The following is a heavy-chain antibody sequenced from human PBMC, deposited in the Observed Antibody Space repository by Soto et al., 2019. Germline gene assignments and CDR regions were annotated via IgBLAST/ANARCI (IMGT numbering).Heavy chain of an antibody. CDR1: GYTFTSYY. CDR3: ASFARIAVAGTGYYFAY. D-gene: IGHD6-19*01. V-gene: IGHV1-46*01. J-gene: IGHJ4*02. CDR2: INPSGGST. Sequence: ASVKVSCKASGYTFTSYYMHWVRQAPGQGLEWMGIINPSGGSTSYAQKFQGRVTMTRDTSTSTVYMELSSLRSEDTAVYYCASFARIAVAGTGYYFAYPGQGTPVPVSS.